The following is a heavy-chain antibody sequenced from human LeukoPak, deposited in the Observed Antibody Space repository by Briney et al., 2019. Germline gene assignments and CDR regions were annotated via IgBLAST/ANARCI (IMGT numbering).Heavy chain of an antibody. CDR1: GFTFSSYW. J-gene: IGHJ4*02. D-gene: IGHD3-22*01. V-gene: IGHV3-7*01. CDR3: ARSQTTYYYDSSGYYYHDY. CDR2: IKQDGSEK. Sequence: GGSLRLSCAASGFTFSSYWMSWVRQAPGKGLEWVANIKQDGSEKYYVDSVKGRFTISRDNVKNSLYLQMNSLRAEDTAVYYCARSQTTYYYDSSGYYYHDYWGQGTLVTVSS.